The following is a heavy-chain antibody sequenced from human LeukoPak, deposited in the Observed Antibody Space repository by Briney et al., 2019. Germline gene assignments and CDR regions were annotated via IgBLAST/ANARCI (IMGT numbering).Heavy chain of an antibody. CDR1: GGSFSGYY. CDR3: ARGDLNWFDP. J-gene: IGHJ5*02. Sequence: PSETLSLTCAVYGGSFSGYYWSWIRQPPGKGLEWIGEINHSGSTNYNPSLKSRVTISVDTSKNQFSLKLSSVTAADTAVYYCARGDLNWFDPWGQGTLATVSS. CDR2: INHSGST. V-gene: IGHV4-34*01.